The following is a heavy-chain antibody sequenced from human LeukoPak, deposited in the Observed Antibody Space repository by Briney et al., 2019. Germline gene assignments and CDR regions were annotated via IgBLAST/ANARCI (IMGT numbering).Heavy chain of an antibody. J-gene: IGHJ4*02. CDR1: GFTSDDYA. Sequence: GGSLRLSCPASGFTSDDYALHWVRQAPGKGLEWVSGTSWNSGSIGYEDSVKGRFTISRDNAKNSLYLQMNSLRAEDTALYYCAKDPGYYDSSGLAYYFDYWGQGTLVTVSS. V-gene: IGHV3-9*02. CDR3: AKDPGYYDSSGLAYYFDY. D-gene: IGHD3-22*01. CDR2: TSWNSGSI.